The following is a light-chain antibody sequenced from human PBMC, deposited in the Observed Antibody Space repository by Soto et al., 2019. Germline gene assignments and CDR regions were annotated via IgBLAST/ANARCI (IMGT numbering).Light chain of an antibody. CDR1: SSNIGNNT. V-gene: IGLV1-44*01. J-gene: IGLJ3*02. CDR3: AAWDDSLNGPV. CDR2: TTN. Sequence: LTQPPSASVTPGQRVSISCSGSSSNIGNNTVNWYQQFPETAPRLLIYTTNQRPSGVPDRFSGSKSGTSASLAISGLQSEDEADYYCAAWDDSLNGPVFGGGTKVTVL.